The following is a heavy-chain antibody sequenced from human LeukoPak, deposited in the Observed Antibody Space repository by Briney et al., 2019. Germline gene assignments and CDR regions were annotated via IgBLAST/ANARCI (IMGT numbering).Heavy chain of an antibody. CDR1: GFTFSSYS. D-gene: IGHD3-9*01. CDR2: ISSSGSYI. Sequence: GGSLRLSCAASGFTFSSYSMNWVRQAPGKGLEWVSSISSSGSYIYYADSVKGRFTISRDNTKNSLYLQMNSLRAEDTAVYYCARDYDILSWGQGTLVTVSS. J-gene: IGHJ5*02. CDR3: ARDYDILS. V-gene: IGHV3-21*01.